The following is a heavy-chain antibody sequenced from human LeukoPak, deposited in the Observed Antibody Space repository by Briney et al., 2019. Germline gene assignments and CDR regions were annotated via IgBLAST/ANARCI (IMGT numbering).Heavy chain of an antibody. Sequence: PGGSLRLSCAASGFTFTSYSMNWVRQAPGKGLEWVSSISSSSSYIYYADSVKGRFTISRDNAKNSLYLQMNSLRDEDTVESYDATIFQQWLVAYDSFDIWGQGTMVTVSS. CDR1: GFTFTSYS. V-gene: IGHV3-21*01. CDR2: ISSSSSYI. D-gene: IGHD6-19*01. J-gene: IGHJ3*02. CDR3: ATIFQQWLVAYDSFDI.